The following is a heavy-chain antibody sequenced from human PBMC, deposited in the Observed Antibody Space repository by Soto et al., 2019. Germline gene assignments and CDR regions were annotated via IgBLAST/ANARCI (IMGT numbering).Heavy chain of an antibody. D-gene: IGHD1-26*01. CDR1: GFTVSSNY. J-gene: IGHJ4*02. Sequence: GGSLRLSCAASGFTVSSNYMSWVRQHPGKGLEWVSVIYSGGSTYYEHSVKSRVTISVHNSKNTLYLQMNSLRAEDTAVYYCVRDDIGLGIDYWGLGTLVTVSS. CDR2: IYSGGST. V-gene: IGHV3-53*04. CDR3: VRDDIGLGIDY.